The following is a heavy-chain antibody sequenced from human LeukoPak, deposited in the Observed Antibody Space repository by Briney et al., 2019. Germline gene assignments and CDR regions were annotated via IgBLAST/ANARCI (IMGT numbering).Heavy chain of an antibody. V-gene: IGHV4-34*01. D-gene: IGHD4-11*01. CDR1: GGSFGGYY. CDR3: ARSPDVGAYSNYLRFYNWFDP. Sequence: SETLSLTCAVYGGSFGGYYWSWIRQPPGKGLEWIGEINHSGSTNYNPSLKSRVTISVDTSKNQFSLKLSSVTAADTAVYYCARSPDVGAYSNYLRFYNWFDPWGQGTLVTVSS. CDR2: INHSGST. J-gene: IGHJ5*02.